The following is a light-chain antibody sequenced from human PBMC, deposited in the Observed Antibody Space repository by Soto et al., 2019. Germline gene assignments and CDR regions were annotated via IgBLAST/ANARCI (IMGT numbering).Light chain of an antibody. J-gene: IGKJ4*01. V-gene: IGKV1-8*01. CDR3: QQFYSYPLT. CDR2: DAS. Sequence: AIRMTQSPSSLSASTGDRVAITRRASQDIGSFLAWYQQKPGKAPKLLIYDASTLQSGVPSRFGGSGSGTDFTLTISSLQSEDFATYYCQQFYSYPLTFGGGTKVDIK. CDR1: QDIGSF.